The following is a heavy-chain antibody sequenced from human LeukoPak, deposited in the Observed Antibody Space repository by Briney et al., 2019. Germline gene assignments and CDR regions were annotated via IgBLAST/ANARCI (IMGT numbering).Heavy chain of an antibody. CDR2: ISGSGGGT. Sequence: GGSLRLSCAASGFTFSSYAMIWVRQAPGRGLEWVSSISGSGGGTYYADSVKGRFTISRDNSKNTLYLQMNSLRAEDTAVYYCARVIYGDYPDYWGQGTLVTVSS. J-gene: IGHJ4*02. CDR3: ARVIYGDYPDY. V-gene: IGHV3-23*01. CDR1: GFTFSSYA. D-gene: IGHD4-17*01.